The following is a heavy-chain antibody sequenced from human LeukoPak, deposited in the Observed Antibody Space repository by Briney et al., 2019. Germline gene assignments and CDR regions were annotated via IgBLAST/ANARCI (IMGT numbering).Heavy chain of an antibody. CDR3: ARGGDIVVVPGAFDI. CDR1: GFTFNKYA. J-gene: IGHJ3*02. V-gene: IGHV3-64*01. CDR2: INSNGGST. Sequence: GGSLRFSCAASGFTFNKYAMYWVRQAPGKGLEYVSDINSNGGSTYYANSVKGGFTISRDNSRNTLYLQMASLRVEDMAVYYCARGGDIVVVPGAFDIWGQGTMVTVSS. D-gene: IGHD2-15*01.